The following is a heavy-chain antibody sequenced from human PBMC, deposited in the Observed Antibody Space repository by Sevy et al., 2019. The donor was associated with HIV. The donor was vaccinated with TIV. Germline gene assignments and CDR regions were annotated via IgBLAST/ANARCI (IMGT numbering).Heavy chain of an antibody. D-gene: IGHD3-10*01. Sequence: ASVKVSCKASGYTFITYAMNWVRQAPGQGLEWMGWINTNTGNPTYAQGFTGRFVFSLDTSVSTAYLQISSLKAEYTAVYYCARDITMVRGVPRWFDPWGQGTLVTVSS. CDR3: ARDITMVRGVPRWFDP. V-gene: IGHV7-4-1*02. CDR1: GYTFITYA. CDR2: INTNTGNP. J-gene: IGHJ5*02.